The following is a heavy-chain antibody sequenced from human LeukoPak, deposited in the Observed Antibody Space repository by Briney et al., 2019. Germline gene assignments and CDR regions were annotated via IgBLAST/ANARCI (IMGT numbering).Heavy chain of an antibody. J-gene: IGHJ3*02. Sequence: SETLSLTCAVSGGSVSGYYWTWVRQPLGKGLEWIGEISHTGGANYNPSLKSRVTIGLDTSKKQLSLKLESVTAADTAVYYCAREDYGTGSYYRGDAFDIWGHGTMVTVFS. V-gene: IGHV4-34*01. D-gene: IGHD3-10*01. CDR2: ISHTGGA. CDR3: AREDYGTGSYYRGDAFDI. CDR1: GGSVSGYY.